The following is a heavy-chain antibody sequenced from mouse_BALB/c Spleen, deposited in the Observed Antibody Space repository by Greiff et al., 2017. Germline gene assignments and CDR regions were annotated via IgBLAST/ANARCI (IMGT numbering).Heavy chain of an antibody. Sequence: EVKLVESGPGLVKPSQSLSLTCSVTGYSITSGYYWNWIRQFPGNKLEWMGYISYDGSNNYNPSLKNRISITRDTSKNQFFLKLNSVTTEDTATYYCARGGSQFAYWGQGTLVTVSA. D-gene: IGHD1-1*02. V-gene: IGHV3-6*02. CDR3: ARGGSQFAY. J-gene: IGHJ3*01. CDR1: GYSITSGYY. CDR2: ISYDGSN.